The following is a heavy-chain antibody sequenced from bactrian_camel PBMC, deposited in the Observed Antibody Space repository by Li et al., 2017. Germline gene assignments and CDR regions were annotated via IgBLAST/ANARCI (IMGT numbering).Heavy chain of an antibody. CDR1: EFDDDVD. CDR2: ISSDGST. V-gene: IGHV3S63*01. D-gene: IGHD7*01. J-gene: IGHJ4*01. Sequence: QLVESGGGSVEAGGSLRLSCTASEFDDDVDMGWYRQAPGNECELVSTISSDGSTYYATSVAGRFTISRDKAKNTVYLQMNSLKPDDTAMYYCAARTYCIGGLDFFRSTRHLGQGTQVTVS.